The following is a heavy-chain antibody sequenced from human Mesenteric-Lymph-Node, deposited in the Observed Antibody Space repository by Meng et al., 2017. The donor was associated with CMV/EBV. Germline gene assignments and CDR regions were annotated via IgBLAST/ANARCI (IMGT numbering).Heavy chain of an antibody. D-gene: IGHD7-27*01. V-gene: IGHV3-48*03. CDR2: ISSSGSTI. Sequence: GGPLRLSCAASGFTFSSYEMNWVRQAPGKGLEWVSYISSSGSTIYYADSVKGRFTISRDNAKNSLYLQMNSLRAEDTAVYYCARDSYWGIQYYFDYWGQGTTVTVSS. CDR1: GFTFSSYE. CDR3: ARDSYWGIQYYFDY. J-gene: IGHJ4*02.